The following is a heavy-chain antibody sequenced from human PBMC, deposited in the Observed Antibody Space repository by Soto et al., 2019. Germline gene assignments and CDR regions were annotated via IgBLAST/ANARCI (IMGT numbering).Heavy chain of an antibody. J-gene: IGHJ5*02. CDR3: AKQTSLLNWFDP. CDR1: GFTFSSYA. CDR2: ISGSGGST. D-gene: IGHD2-2*01. V-gene: IGHV3-23*01. Sequence: GGSLRLSCAASGFTFSSYAMSWVRQAPGKGLEWVSAISGSGGSTYYADSVKGRFTISRDNSKNTLYLQMDSLRAEDTAVYYCAKQTSLLNWFDPWGQGTLVTVSS.